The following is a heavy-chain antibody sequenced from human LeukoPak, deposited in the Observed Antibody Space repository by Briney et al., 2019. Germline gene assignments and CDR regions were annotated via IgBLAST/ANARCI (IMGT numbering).Heavy chain of an antibody. V-gene: IGHV1-69*05. CDR1: GGTFSSYA. D-gene: IGHD3-16*01. J-gene: IGHJ4*02. CDR3: ARARGWGDTNSYFDY. Sequence: GSSVKVSCKASGGTFSSYAISWVRQAPGQGLEWMGRIIPIFGTANYAQKFQGRVTITTDESTSTAYMELSSLRFEDTAVYYCARARGWGDTNSYFDYWGQGTLVTVSS. CDR2: IIPIFGTA.